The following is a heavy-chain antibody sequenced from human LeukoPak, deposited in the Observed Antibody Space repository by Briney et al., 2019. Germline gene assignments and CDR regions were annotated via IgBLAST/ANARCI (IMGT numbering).Heavy chain of an antibody. J-gene: IGHJ1*01. D-gene: IGHD3-16*01. CDR3: ARDGYDRKWGRDFQH. CDR2: ITYDEKNK. Sequence: GGSLRLLCAASGFILSIYATHCARHAPGKGREWVAVITYDEKNKYYADPVKGRFTITRDNSKKTLYLQMNSMRGEDTAVYYCARDGYDRKWGRDFQHWGQGTLVTVSS. V-gene: IGHV3-30*04. CDR1: GFILSIYA.